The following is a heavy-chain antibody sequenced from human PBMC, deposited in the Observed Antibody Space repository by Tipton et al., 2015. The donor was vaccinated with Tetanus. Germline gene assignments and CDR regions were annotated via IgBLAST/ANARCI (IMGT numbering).Heavy chain of an antibody. D-gene: IGHD2-8*01. CDR2: IYPGDSDT. V-gene: IGHV5-51*01. CDR3: ARAHCTDGVCNFDF. Sequence: VQLVQSGGEVKKPGEPLKISCKGPGYIFNNYWIGWVRQKPGKGLEWMGIIYPGDSDTRYSPSFQGQVTISVDKSINTAYLQWSSLKASDTSMFYCARAHCTDGVCNFDFWGQGALVTVAS. J-gene: IGHJ4*02. CDR1: GYIFNNYW.